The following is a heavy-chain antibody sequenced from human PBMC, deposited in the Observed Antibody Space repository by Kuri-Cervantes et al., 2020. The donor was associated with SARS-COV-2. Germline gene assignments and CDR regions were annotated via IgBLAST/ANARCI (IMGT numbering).Heavy chain of an antibody. CDR3: ARARSHDFWSGYYMVPYYYYYMDV. J-gene: IGHJ6*03. V-gene: IGHV3-74*01. D-gene: IGHD3-3*01. CDR1: GFTFSSYW. Sequence: ETLSLTCAASGFTFSSYWMHWVRQAPGKGLVWVSRINSDGSSTSYADSVKGRFTISRDNAKNTLYLQMNSLRAEDTAVYYCARARSHDFWSGYYMVPYYYYYMDVWGKGTTVTVSS. CDR2: INSDGSST.